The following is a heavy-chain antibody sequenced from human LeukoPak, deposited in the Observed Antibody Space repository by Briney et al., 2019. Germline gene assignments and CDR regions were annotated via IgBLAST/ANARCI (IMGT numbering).Heavy chain of an antibody. V-gene: IGHV4-39*01. CDR2: IYYSGST. CDR3: ARNLVVAATITS. CDR1: GGSISSGSYY. Sequence: SETLSLTCTVSGGSISSGSYYWGWIRQPPGRGLEWIGSIYYSGSTYYNPSLESQITISVDTSNNQFSLKLSSVTAADTAVYFCARNLVVAATITSWGQGTLVTVSS. D-gene: IGHD2-15*01. J-gene: IGHJ4*02.